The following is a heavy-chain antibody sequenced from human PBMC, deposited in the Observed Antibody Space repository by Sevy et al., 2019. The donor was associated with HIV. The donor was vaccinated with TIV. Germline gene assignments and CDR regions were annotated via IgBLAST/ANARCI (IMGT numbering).Heavy chain of an antibody. CDR1: GYTFTSYY. V-gene: IGHV1-46*03. D-gene: IGHD3-10*01. CDR3: GRVGVQGVTSFDY. Sequence: ASVKVSCKASGYTFTSYYIHWVRQVPGQGLEWMGIINPSGGRRDYAQKFQGRVTMTRETSTSTVYMELRSLTSEDTAVYYCGRVGVQGVTSFDYWGQGTLVTVSS. J-gene: IGHJ4*02. CDR2: INPSGGRR.